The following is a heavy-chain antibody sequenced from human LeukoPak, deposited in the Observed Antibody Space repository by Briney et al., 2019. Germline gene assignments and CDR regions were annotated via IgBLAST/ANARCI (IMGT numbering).Heavy chain of an antibody. J-gene: IGHJ4*02. V-gene: IGHV1-2*06. Sequence: ASVKVSCKASGYTLTGYYMHWVRQAPGQGLEWMGRINPNSGGTNYAQKFQGRVTMTRDTSISTAYMELSRLRSDDTAVYYCARGKPIAYYYDSSGQRGDYWGQGTLVTVSS. CDR1: GYTLTGYY. D-gene: IGHD3-22*01. CDR2: INPNSGGT. CDR3: ARGKPIAYYYDSSGQRGDY.